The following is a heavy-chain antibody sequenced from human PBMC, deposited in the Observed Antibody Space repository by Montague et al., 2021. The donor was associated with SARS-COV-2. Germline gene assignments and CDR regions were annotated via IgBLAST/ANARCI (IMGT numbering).Heavy chain of an antibody. V-gene: IGHV4-59*08. CDR2: IEYSGST. J-gene: IGHJ5*01. CDR1: GDSLSYYF. Sequence: SETLSLTCTVSGDSLSYYFWTWIRQPPGRGLEWIGYIEYSGSTDYNPSLKSRVTMSLDMSSNQFSLKLSSVTAADTAVYYCGRLGYSTSCLDSWGPGTLVPVSS. D-gene: IGHD6-6*01. CDR3: GRLGYSTSCLDS.